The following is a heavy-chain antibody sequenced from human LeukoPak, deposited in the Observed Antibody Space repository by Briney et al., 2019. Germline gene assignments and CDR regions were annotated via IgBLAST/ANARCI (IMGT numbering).Heavy chain of an antibody. CDR2: ISAYNGNT. D-gene: IGHD3-22*01. CDR1: GYTFTSYG. V-gene: IGHV1-18*01. CDR3: ARGDYYDSSGYGAVYYYYGMDV. Sequence: ASVKVSCKASGYTFTSYGISWVRQAPGQGLEWMGWISAYNGNTNYAQKLQGRVTMTTDTSTSTAYMELRSLRSDDTAVYYCARGDYYDSSGYGAVYYYYGMDVRGQGTTVTVSS. J-gene: IGHJ6*02.